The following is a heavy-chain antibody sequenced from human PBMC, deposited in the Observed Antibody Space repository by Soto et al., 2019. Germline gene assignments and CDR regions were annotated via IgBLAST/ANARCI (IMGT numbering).Heavy chain of an antibody. CDR1: GFTFSRYG. Sequence: GGSLRLSCAASGFTFSRYGMHWVRQAPGKGLEWVAVIWYDGSNKYYADSVKGRFTISRDNSKNTLYLQMNSLRAEDTAVYYCARDNYYDILTGYYPGPFDYWGQGTLVTVSS. D-gene: IGHD3-9*01. CDR3: ARDNYYDILTGYYPGPFDY. J-gene: IGHJ4*02. CDR2: IWYDGSNK. V-gene: IGHV3-33*01.